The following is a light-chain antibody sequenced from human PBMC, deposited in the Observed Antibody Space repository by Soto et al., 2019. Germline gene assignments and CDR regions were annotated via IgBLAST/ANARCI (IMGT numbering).Light chain of an antibody. J-gene: IGLJ3*02. CDR3: ATWDDSLNAWV. CDR2: SDN. V-gene: IGLV1-44*01. CDR1: NSNIGSYT. Sequence: QSVLTQPHSASGTPGQRVTISCSGRNSNIGSYTVNWYLQLPGTAPKLLIYSDNQRPSGVPDRFSGSKSGTSASLAISGLQSEDEADYYCATWDDSLNAWVFGGGTKLTVL.